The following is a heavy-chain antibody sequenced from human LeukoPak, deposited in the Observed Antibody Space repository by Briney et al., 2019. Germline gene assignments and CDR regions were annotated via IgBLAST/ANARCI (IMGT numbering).Heavy chain of an antibody. Sequence: KPGESLKISCKGSGYSFTSYWTGWVRQMPGKGLEWMGIIYPGDSDTRYSPSFQGQVTISADKSISTAYLQWSSLKASDTAMYYCARHILGYCSGGSCYPMYYYMDVWGKGTTVTVSS. D-gene: IGHD2-15*01. V-gene: IGHV5-51*01. CDR1: GYSFTSYW. CDR2: IYPGDSDT. CDR3: ARHILGYCSGGSCYPMYYYMDV. J-gene: IGHJ6*03.